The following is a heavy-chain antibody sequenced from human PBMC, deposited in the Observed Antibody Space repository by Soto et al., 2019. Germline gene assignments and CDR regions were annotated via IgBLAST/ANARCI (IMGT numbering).Heavy chain of an antibody. D-gene: IGHD5-12*01. V-gene: IGHV4-59*01. Sequence: PSETLSLTSPVSGGSISSYYWSWIRQPPGKGLEWIGYIYYSGSTNYNPSLKSRVTISVDTSKNQFSLKLSSVTAADTAVYYCARAASGYGIYYYYYMDVWGKGTTVTVSS. CDR3: ARAASGYGIYYYYYMDV. CDR1: GGSISSYY. J-gene: IGHJ6*03. CDR2: IYYSGST.